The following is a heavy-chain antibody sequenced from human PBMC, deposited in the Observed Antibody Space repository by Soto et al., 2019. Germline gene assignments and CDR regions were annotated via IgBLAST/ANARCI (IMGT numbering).Heavy chain of an antibody. CDR1: GGSISSGGYY. Sequence: SETLSLTCTVSGGSISSGGYYWSWIRQHPGKGLEWIGYIYYSGSTYYNPSLKSRDTISVDTSKNQFSLKLSSVTAADTAVYYCARDSASYDFWSGYSYGMDVWGQGTTVTVSS. V-gene: IGHV4-31*03. CDR3: ARDSASYDFWSGYSYGMDV. J-gene: IGHJ6*02. D-gene: IGHD3-3*01. CDR2: IYYSGST.